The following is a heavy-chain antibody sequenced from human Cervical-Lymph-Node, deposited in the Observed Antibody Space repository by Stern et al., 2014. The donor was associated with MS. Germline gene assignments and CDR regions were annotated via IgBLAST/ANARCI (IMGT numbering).Heavy chain of an antibody. CDR2: IYPGDSDT. D-gene: IGHD6-19*01. CDR1: GYSFNTFW. CDR3: ARHSSSGWFGDPLDI. V-gene: IGHV5-51*01. J-gene: IGHJ3*02. Sequence: EVQLVESGAEVKKPGESLKISCQGSGYSFNTFWIGWVRLMSGKGLEWMGVIYPGDSDTRYSPSFQGQVPISADKSISTAYLHWSSLKASDTAIYYCARHSSSGWFGDPLDIWGQGTTVTVSS.